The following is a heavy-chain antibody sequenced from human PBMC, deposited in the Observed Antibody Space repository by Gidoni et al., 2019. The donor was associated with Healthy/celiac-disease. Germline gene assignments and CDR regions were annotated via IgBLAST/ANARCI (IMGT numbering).Heavy chain of an antibody. CDR1: GFTFDDYA. J-gene: IGHJ4*02. CDR3: AKEHKGSTSCECFDY. CDR2: ISWNSGSI. Sequence: EVQLVESGGGLVQPGRSLRLSCAASGFTFDDYAMNWVRQAPGKGLEWVSGISWNSGSIGYADSVKGRFTISRDNAKNSLYLQMNSLRAEDTALYYCAKEHKGSTSCECFDYWGQGTLVTVSS. D-gene: IGHD2-2*01. V-gene: IGHV3-9*01.